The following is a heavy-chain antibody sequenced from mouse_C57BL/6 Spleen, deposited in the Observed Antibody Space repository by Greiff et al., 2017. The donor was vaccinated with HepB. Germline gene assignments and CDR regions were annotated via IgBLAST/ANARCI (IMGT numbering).Heavy chain of an antibody. D-gene: IGHD2-3*01. CDR1: GFTFSDYY. CDR2: INYDGSST. J-gene: IGHJ3*01. CDR3: ARADGSWFAY. Sequence: EVQLVESEGGLVQPGSSMKLSCTASGFTFSDYYMAWVRQVPEKGLEWVANINYDGSSTYYLDSLKSRFIISRDNAKNILYLQMSSLKSEDTATYYCARADGSWFAYWGQGTLVTVSA. V-gene: IGHV5-16*01.